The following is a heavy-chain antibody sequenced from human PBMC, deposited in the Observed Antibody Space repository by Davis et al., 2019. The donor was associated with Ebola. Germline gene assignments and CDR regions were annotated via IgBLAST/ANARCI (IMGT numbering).Heavy chain of an antibody. V-gene: IGHV4-59*08. CDR2: IYYSGST. D-gene: IGHD1-26*01. CDR1: GGSISSYY. CDR3: ARLAVGATGGFDY. Sequence: PSETLSLTCTVSGGSISSYYWSWIRQPPGKGLEWIGYIYYSGSTYYNPSLKSRVTISVDTSKNQFSLKLSSVTAADTAVYYCARLAVGATGGFDYWGQGTLVTVSS. J-gene: IGHJ4*02.